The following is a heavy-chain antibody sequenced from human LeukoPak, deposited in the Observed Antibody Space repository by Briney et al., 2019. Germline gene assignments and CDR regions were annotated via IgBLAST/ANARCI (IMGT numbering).Heavy chain of an antibody. CDR1: GGSITGYY. D-gene: IGHD6-19*01. Sequence: PSETLSLTCTVSGGSITGYYWNWIRQSAGKGLEWIGRIYTTESTNYNPSLKSRATMSVDTSNNQFSLKLSSVTAADTAVYYCARRDSSGWYFDYWGQGILVTVSS. CDR3: ARRDSSGWYFDY. V-gene: IGHV4-4*07. J-gene: IGHJ4*02. CDR2: IYTTEST.